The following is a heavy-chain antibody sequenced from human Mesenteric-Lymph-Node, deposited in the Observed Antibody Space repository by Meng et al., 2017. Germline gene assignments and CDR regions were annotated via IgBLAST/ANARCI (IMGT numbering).Heavy chain of an antibody. Sequence: GGSLRLSCAASGFTFSDYWMTWLRQGPGKGLEWVANIGEDGSAKSYVDSVKGRFTISRDNAKNSMYLQMNSLGAEDTAVYYCARQDRGTRSSPDFWGRGTLVTVSS. CDR1: GFTFSDYW. CDR2: IGEDGSAK. J-gene: IGHJ4*02. CDR3: ARQDRGTRSSPDF. V-gene: IGHV3-7*01. D-gene: IGHD2-2*01.